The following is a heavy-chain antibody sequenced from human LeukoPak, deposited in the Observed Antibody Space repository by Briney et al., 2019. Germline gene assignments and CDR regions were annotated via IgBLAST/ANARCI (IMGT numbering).Heavy chain of an antibody. Sequence: PGGSLRLSCAASGFTFSSYSMNWVRQAPGKGLEWVSYISSSSSTIYYADSVKGRFTISRDNAKNSLYLQMNSLRAEDTAVYYCARDCYYGMDVWGQGTTVTVSS. CDR3: ARDCYYGMDV. CDR2: ISSSSSTI. J-gene: IGHJ6*02. V-gene: IGHV3-48*01. CDR1: GFTFSSYS.